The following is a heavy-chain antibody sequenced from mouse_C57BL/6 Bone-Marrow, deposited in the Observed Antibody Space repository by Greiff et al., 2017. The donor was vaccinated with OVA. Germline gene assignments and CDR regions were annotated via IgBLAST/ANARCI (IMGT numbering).Heavy chain of an antibody. J-gene: IGHJ3*01. CDR3: ARPGLGTFAY. Sequence: EVKLMESGGGLVKPGGSLKLSCAASGFTFSDYGMHWVRQAPEKGLEWVAYISSGSSTIYYADTVKGRFTISRDNAKNTLFLQMTSLRSEDTAMYYYARPGLGTFAYWGQGTLVTVSA. CDR1: GFTFSDYG. D-gene: IGHD3-3*01. V-gene: IGHV5-17*01. CDR2: ISSGSSTI.